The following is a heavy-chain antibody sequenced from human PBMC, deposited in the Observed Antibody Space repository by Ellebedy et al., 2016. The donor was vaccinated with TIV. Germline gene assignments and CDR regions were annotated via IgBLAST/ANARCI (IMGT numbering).Heavy chain of an antibody. CDR2: IYYSGST. D-gene: IGHD6-19*01. V-gene: IGHV4-31*03. CDR3: ARGIAVAGRLFDY. Sequence: SETLSLTXTVSGGSISSGGYYWSWIRQHPGKGLEWIGYIYYSGSTNYNPSLKSRVTISVDTSKNQFSLKLSSVTAADTAVYYCARGIAVAGRLFDYWGQGTLVTVSS. CDR1: GGSISSGGYY. J-gene: IGHJ4*02.